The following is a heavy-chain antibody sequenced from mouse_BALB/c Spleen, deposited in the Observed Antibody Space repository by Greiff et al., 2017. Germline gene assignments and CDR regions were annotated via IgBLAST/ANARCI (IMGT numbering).Heavy chain of an antibody. J-gene: IGHJ2*01. V-gene: IGHV1-5*01. CDR3: TRDPNYGSSYVDY. D-gene: IGHD1-1*01. Sequence: DVQLQESGTVLARPGASVKMSCKASGYSFTSYWMHWVKQRPGQGLEWIGAIYPGNSDTSYNQKFKGKAKLTAVTSASTAYMELSSLTNEDSAVYYCTRDPNYGSSYVDYWGQGTTLTVSS. CDR2: IYPGNSDT. CDR1: GYSFTSYW.